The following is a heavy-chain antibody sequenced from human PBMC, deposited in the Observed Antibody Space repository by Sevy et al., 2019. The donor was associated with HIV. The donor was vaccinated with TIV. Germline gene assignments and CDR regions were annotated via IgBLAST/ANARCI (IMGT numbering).Heavy chain of an antibody. CDR1: GFNFNKYG. D-gene: IGHD3-10*01. CDR2: IKGDGSEK. CDR3: VRAGAFGTYDS. Sequence: GGSLRLSCAASGFNFNKYGMRWVRQAPGKGLEYVASIKGDGSEKYYMDSVKGRLAFSRDNAENSGYLQMNSLRAEDTAVYHCVRAGAFGTYDSWGQGTLVTAAS. J-gene: IGHJ4*02. V-gene: IGHV3-7*01.